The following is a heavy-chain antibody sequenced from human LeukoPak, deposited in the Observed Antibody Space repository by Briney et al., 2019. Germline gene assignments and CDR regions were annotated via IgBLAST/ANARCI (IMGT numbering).Heavy chain of an antibody. J-gene: IGHJ4*02. Sequence: GGSLRLSCTVSGFTVSSNSMSWVRQAPGKGLEWVSFIYSGGNTHYSDSVKGRFTISRGNSKNTLYLQMNSLRADDTAVYYCARRAGEYSHPYDYWGQGTLVTVSS. CDR2: IYSGGNT. CDR3: ARRAGEYSHPYDY. D-gene: IGHD4-17*01. V-gene: IGHV3-53*01. CDR1: GFTVSSNS.